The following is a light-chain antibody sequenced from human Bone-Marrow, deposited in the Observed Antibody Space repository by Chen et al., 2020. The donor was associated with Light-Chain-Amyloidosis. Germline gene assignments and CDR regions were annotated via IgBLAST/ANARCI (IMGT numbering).Light chain of an antibody. J-gene: IGLJ3*02. V-gene: IGLV6-57*01. Sequence: NFMLTQPPSVSESPGKPVIISCTRSSGSIATNYVQWYQQRPGSSPTTVIYEDDQRPSGVPDRFSGSIDRSSNSSSLTSAGLKTEDEADYYCQADQGSSQGVFGGGTKLTVL. CDR3: QADQGSSQGV. CDR1: SGSIATNY. CDR2: EDD.